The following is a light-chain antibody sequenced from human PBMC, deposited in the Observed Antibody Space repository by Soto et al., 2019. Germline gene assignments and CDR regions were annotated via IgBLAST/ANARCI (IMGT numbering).Light chain of an antibody. CDR3: THSASPPIP. CDR2: GAS. V-gene: IGKV3-20*01. CDR1: KSVSSSY. J-gene: IGKJ5*01. Sequence: VLTHYPVTLSLSPGERATLSCRASKSVSSSYLAWYQQKPGQAPTLLIYGASSRATGIPDRFSGSGSGTDFTLTISRLQPEDVVRYYCTHSASPPIPSAQGTRLEIK.